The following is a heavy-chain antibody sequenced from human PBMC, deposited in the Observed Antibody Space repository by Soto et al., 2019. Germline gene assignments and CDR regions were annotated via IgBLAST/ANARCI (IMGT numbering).Heavy chain of an antibody. D-gene: IGHD3-10*01. J-gene: IGHJ4*02. CDR3: AKDYYSSGNYYRGFDY. V-gene: IGHV3-23*01. Sequence: GGSLRLSCAASGFTFSSYAMSWVRQAPGKGLEWVSAISGSGGSTYYADSVKGRFTISRDNSKNTLYLQMNSLRAEDTAVYYCAKDYYSSGNYYRGFDYWGQGTLVTVSS. CDR1: GFTFSSYA. CDR2: ISGSGGST.